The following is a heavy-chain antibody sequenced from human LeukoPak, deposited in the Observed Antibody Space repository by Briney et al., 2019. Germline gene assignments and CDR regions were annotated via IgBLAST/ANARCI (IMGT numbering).Heavy chain of an antibody. D-gene: IGHD2-8*01. V-gene: IGHV1-8*01. J-gene: IGHJ4*02. Sequence: ASVKVSCKASGYTFTSYDINWVRQATGQGLEWMGWMNPNSGNTGYAQKFQGRVTMTRNTSISTAYMELSSLRSEDTAVYYCARETLGYCTNGVCYSGGAFDYWGQGTLVTVSS. CDR1: GYTFTSYD. CDR3: ARETLGYCTNGVCYSGGAFDY. CDR2: MNPNSGNT.